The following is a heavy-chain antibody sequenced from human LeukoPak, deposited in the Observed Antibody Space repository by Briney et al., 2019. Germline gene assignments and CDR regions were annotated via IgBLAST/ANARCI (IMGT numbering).Heavy chain of an antibody. CDR2: ISSSSSYI. Sequence: GGSLRLSRAASGFTFSGYSMNWVRQAPGKGLEWVSSISSSSSYIYYTDSVKGRFTISRDNAKNSLYLQMNSLKVEDTAVYYCARDTTPEITGRTVDYWGQGTLVTVSS. V-gene: IGHV3-21*01. J-gene: IGHJ4*02. CDR3: ARDTTPEITGRTVDY. D-gene: IGHD1-14*01. CDR1: GFTFSGYS.